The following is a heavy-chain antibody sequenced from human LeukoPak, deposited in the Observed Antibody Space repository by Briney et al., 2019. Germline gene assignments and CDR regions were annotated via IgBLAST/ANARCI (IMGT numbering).Heavy chain of an antibody. CDR3: ARILGYCSSTSCYLDYFDY. V-gene: IGHV3-53*01. D-gene: IGHD2-2*01. Sequence: PGGSLRLSCTVSGFTVSSNSWSWVRQAPGKGLEWVSFIYSGGNTHYSDSVKGRFTLSRDNSKNTLYLQMNSLRAEDTAVYYCARILGYCSSTSCYLDYFDYWGQGTLVTVSS. J-gene: IGHJ4*02. CDR1: GFTVSSNS. CDR2: IYSGGNT.